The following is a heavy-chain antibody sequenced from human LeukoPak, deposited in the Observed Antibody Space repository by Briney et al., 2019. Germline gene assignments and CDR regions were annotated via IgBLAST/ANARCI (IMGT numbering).Heavy chain of an antibody. J-gene: IGHJ4*02. V-gene: IGHV3-23*01. Sequence: PGGSLRLSCAASGFTFSSYGMSWVRQAPGKGLEWVSAISGSGGSTYYADSVKGRFTISRDNSKNTLYLQMNSLRAEDTAVYYCAKNILNQLWGFDYWGQGTLVTVSS. CDR1: GFTFSSYG. CDR2: ISGSGGST. CDR3: AKNILNQLWGFDY. D-gene: IGHD2-21*01.